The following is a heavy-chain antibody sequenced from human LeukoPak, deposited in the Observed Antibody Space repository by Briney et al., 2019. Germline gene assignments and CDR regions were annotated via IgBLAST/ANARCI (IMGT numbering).Heavy chain of an antibody. V-gene: IGHV3-23*01. J-gene: IGHJ4*02. CDR2: ISDYTGDT. D-gene: IGHD3-3*01. Sequence: GGSLRLSCEVSGFTFSSYAMAWVRQAPGKGLEWVSSISDYTGDTYSADSVKGRFSISRDNSKSTLFLEMNSLRAEDTAVYYCAKHEADFWSCFDSWGQGTLVTVSS. CDR1: GFTFSSYA. CDR3: AKHEADFWSCFDS.